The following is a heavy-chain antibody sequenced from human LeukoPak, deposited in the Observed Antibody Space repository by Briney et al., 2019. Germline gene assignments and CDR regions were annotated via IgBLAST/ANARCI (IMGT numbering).Heavy chain of an antibody. J-gene: IGHJ4*02. Sequence: GRSLRLSCAATGFTFSNYAIHWGRQAPGKGLEWVAFISDDGSRQHYADSVKGRFTISRDNSKNTLNLQMNSLRAEDTAVYYCARVAGFGDYWGQGTLVTVSS. D-gene: IGHD3-10*01. V-gene: IGHV3-30-3*01. CDR2: ISDDGSRQ. CDR3: ARVAGFGDY. CDR1: GFTFSNYA.